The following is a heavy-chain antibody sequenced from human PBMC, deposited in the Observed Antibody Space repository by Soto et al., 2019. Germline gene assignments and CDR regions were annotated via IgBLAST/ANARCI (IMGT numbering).Heavy chain of an antibody. CDR3: VKSFDYDILTGYTSYFDY. Sequence: PGGSLRLSCAASGFTFSSYSMNWVRQAPGKGLEWVSSISSSSSYIYYADSVKGRFTISRDNAKNSLYLQMNSLRAEDTAVYYCVKSFDYDILTGYTSYFDYWGQGTLVTVSS. V-gene: IGHV3-21*01. CDR2: ISSSSSYI. D-gene: IGHD3-9*01. CDR1: GFTFSSYS. J-gene: IGHJ4*02.